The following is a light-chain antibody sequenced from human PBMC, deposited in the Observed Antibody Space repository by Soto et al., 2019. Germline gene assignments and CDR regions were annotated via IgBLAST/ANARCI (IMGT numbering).Light chain of an antibody. CDR3: RQRSNWPLT. Sequence: ENVLTQSPATPSFSPREKANPSRRASQSVSNYFAWYQQKPGQAPRLLIYDASNRATGIPARFSGSGSGTDFTLTISSLEPEDFAVYYCRQRSNWPLTFGQGTKVDIK. V-gene: IGKV3-11*01. CDR2: DAS. CDR1: QSVSNY. J-gene: IGKJ1*01.